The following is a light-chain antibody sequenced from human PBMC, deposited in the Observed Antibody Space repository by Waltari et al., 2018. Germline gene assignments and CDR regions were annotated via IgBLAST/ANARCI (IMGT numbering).Light chain of an antibody. V-gene: IGLV2-14*01. CDR2: EVT. CDR3: SSYTSATTLVV. Sequence: QSALTQPASVSGSPGQSITISCTGTSSDVGTYNSVPWYQQYPGKAPTLVIYEVTNRPSGVSDRFSGSKSGSTASLTISGLQPDDEAHYYCSSYTSATTLVVFGPGTWVTV. J-gene: IGLJ1*01. CDR1: SSDVGTYNS.